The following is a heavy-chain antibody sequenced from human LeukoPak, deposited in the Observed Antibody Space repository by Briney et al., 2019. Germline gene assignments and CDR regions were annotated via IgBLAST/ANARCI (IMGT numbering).Heavy chain of an antibody. V-gene: IGHV4-34*01. CDR1: GGSFSGYY. D-gene: IGHD3-22*01. Sequence: SETLSLTCAVYGGSFSGYYWSWIRQPPGKGLEWIGEINHSGSTNYNPSLKSRVTISVDTSKNQFSLKLSSVTAADTAVYYCARGLGITMIVVGRELDYWGQGTLVTVSS. J-gene: IGHJ4*02. CDR3: ARGLGITMIVVGRELDY. CDR2: INHSGST.